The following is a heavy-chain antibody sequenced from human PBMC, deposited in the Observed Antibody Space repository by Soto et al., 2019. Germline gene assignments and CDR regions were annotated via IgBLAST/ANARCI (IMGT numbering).Heavy chain of an antibody. CDR2: ISGSGGST. CDR1: RVTFCSYA. Sequence: WSLRLSCAASRVTFCSYAMGGVRKAPGKGLEWVSAISGSGGSTYYADSVKGRFTISRDNSKNTLYLQMNSLRAEDTAVYYCAKGRQKLAPFDPWGQGTLVTVSS. D-gene: IGHD6-13*01. J-gene: IGHJ5*02. CDR3: AKGRQKLAPFDP. V-gene: IGHV3-23*01.